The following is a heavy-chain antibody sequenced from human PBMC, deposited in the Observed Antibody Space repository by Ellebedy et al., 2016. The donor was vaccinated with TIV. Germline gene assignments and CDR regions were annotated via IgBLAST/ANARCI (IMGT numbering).Heavy chain of an antibody. J-gene: IGHJ5*02. V-gene: IGHV1-24*01. CDR1: GYTLTELS. CDR2: FDPEDGET. CDR3: ARDSDVDIVATISKNNWFDP. Sequence: ASVKVSCKVSGYTLTELSIHWVRQAPGKGLEWMGGFDPEDGETIYAQKFQGRVIMTEDTSTDTAYMELSRLRSDDTAVYYCARDSDVDIVATISKNNWFDPWGQGTLVTVSS. D-gene: IGHD5-12*01.